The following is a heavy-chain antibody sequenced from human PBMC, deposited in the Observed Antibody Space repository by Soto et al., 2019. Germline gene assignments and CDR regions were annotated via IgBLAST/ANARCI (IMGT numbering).Heavy chain of an antibody. CDR1: GFTFSSYG. D-gene: IGHD2-2*01. Sequence: PGGSLRLSCAASGFTFSSYGMHWVRQAPGKGLEWVAVISYDGSNKYYADSVKGRFTISRDNSKNTLYLQMNSLRAEDTAVYYCAKDPLYCSSTSCSYYFDYWGQGTLVTVSS. CDR2: ISYDGSNK. CDR3: AKDPLYCSSTSCSYYFDY. J-gene: IGHJ4*02. V-gene: IGHV3-30*18.